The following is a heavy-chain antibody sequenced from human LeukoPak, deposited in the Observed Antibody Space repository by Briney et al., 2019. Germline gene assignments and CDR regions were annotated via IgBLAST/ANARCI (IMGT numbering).Heavy chain of an antibody. CDR3: AKDSGGYSGYATGSYFDS. J-gene: IGHJ4*02. CDR1: GFTFSTYN. D-gene: IGHD5-12*01. Sequence: GGSLRLSCAASGFTFSTYNMNWVRQAPGKGLEWVSSITSSSSYTFYADSVKGRFTISRDNAKNSMYLQMNSLRAEDMALYYCAKDSGGYSGYATGSYFDSWGQGTLVTVSS. CDR2: ITSSSSYT. V-gene: IGHV3-21*04.